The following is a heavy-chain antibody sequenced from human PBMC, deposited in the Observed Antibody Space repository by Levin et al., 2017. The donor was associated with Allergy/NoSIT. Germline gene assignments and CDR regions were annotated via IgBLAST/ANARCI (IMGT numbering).Heavy chain of an antibody. CDR2: ISCNSASI. CDR1: GFTFDDYA. Sequence: LSLTCAASGFTFDDYAMHWVRQAPGKGLEWVSGISCNSASIGYADSVKGRFTISRDNAKNSLYLQMNSLRAEDTALYYCAKDRFGGTGTRFDYWGQGTLVTVSS. V-gene: IGHV3-9*01. CDR3: AKDRFGGTGTRFDY. D-gene: IGHD1-1*01. J-gene: IGHJ4*02.